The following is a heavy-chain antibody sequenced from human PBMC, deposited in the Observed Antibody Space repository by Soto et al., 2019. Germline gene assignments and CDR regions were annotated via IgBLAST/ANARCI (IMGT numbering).Heavy chain of an antibody. Sequence: ASVKVSCKASGYTFTGYYMHWVRQAPGQGLEWMGWINPNSGGTNYAQKFQGWVTMTRDTSISTAYMELSRLRSDDTAVYYCARSGSAKPGYYYGMDVWGQGTXVTVSS. J-gene: IGHJ6*02. CDR1: GYTFTGYY. CDR3: ARSGSAKPGYYYGMDV. V-gene: IGHV1-2*04. CDR2: INPNSGGT. D-gene: IGHD2-15*01.